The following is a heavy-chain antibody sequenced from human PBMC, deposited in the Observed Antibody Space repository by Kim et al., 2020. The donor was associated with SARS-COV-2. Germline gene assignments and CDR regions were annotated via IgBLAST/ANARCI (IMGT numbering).Heavy chain of an antibody. CDR2: IRSKTGGGSK. CDR3: NTKDDSGNEWFYYNYG. J-gene: IGHJ6*01. Sequence: GGSLRLSCAASGFTFSKACMRWVRQAPGKGLEWVGRIRSKTGGGSKDYAAQVKGRFTISSDKTKQTLQLQMNSMKTNDTAVYYCNTKDDSGNEWFYYNYG. CDR1: GFTFSKAC. D-gene: IGHD2-8*01. V-gene: IGHV3-15*01.